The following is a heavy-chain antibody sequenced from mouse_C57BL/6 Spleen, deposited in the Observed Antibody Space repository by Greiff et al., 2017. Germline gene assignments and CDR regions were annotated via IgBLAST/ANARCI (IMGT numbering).Heavy chain of an antibody. V-gene: IGHV1-9*01. Sequence: QVQLQQSGAELMKPGASVKLSCKATGYTFTGYWIEWVKQRPGHGLEWIGEIFPGSGSTNYNEKFKGKATFTADTSSNTAYMQLSSLTTDDSAIYDCSTMVTTDFDYWGQGTTLTVSA. J-gene: IGHJ2*01. CDR2: IFPGSGST. CDR1: GYTFTGYW. CDR3: STMVTTDFDY. D-gene: IGHD2-2*01.